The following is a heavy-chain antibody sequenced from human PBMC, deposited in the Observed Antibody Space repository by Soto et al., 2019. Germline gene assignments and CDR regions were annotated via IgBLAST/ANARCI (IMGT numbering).Heavy chain of an antibody. CDR3: AKDQSGYSSSWYGYYYYYGMDV. CDR2: ISGSGGST. V-gene: IGHV3-23*01. CDR1: GFTFISYA. D-gene: IGHD6-13*01. Sequence: GGSLRLSCASSGFTFISYAMSWVRQAPGKGLEWVSAISGSGGSTYYADSVKGRFTISRDNSKNTLYLQMNSLRAEDTAVYYCAKDQSGYSSSWYGYYYYYGMDVWGQGTTVTVSS. J-gene: IGHJ6*02.